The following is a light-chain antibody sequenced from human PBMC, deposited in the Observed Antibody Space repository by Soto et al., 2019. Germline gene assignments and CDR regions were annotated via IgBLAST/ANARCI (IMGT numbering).Light chain of an antibody. Sequence: EIVLTQSAGTLSLSPGEKSTLSCRSSQTVSASYLAWYQQKPGQAPRLLIYGATNRIIGIPDRFSGSGSGTDFTLTISSLQAEDFATYYCQQFHTYPVTFGQGTRLEIK. J-gene: IGKJ5*01. V-gene: IGKV3-20*01. CDR2: GAT. CDR3: QQFHTYPVT. CDR1: QTVSASY.